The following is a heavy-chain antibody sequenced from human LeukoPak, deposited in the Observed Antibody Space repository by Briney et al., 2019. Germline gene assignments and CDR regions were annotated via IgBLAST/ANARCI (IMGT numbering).Heavy chain of an antibody. V-gene: IGHV4-39*01. CDR2: IYYSGTT. Sequence: SETLSLTCTVSGGSIRSSNYYWGWSRQPPGKGLEWIGTIYYSGTTYYNPSLKSRVTISVDTSRNQFSLNVTSVTAADTAVYYWARQVLQPRSAGYFDYWGRGTLVTASS. D-gene: IGHD6-6*01. CDR1: GGSIRSSNYY. J-gene: IGHJ4*02. CDR3: ARQVLQPRSAGYFDY.